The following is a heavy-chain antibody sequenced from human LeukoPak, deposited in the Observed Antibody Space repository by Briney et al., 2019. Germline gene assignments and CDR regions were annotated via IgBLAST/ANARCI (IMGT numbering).Heavy chain of an antibody. CDR2: ISSSSSYI. J-gene: IGHJ4*02. CDR1: GFTFCSYS. CDR3: ARGREVMADY. D-gene: IGHD3-10*01. Sequence: GGSLRLSCAASGFTFCSYSMNWVRQAPGKGLEWVSSISSSSSYIYYADSVKGRFTISRDNAKNSLYLQMNSLGAEDMAVYYCARGREVMADYWGQGTLVTVSS. V-gene: IGHV3-21*01.